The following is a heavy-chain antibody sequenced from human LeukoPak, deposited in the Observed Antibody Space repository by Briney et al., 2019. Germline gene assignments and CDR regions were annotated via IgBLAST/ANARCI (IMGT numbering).Heavy chain of an antibody. D-gene: IGHD3-22*01. Sequence: ASVKVSCKVSGYTLTELSMHWVRPAPGKGLEWMGGFDTEDGETIYAQKLQGRVTMTEDTSTDTAYMELSSLRSEDTAVYYCATDSRGGPPVDSSGYPLDCWGQGTLVTVSS. V-gene: IGHV1-24*01. CDR2: FDTEDGET. CDR1: GYTLTELS. CDR3: ATDSRGGPPVDSSGYPLDC. J-gene: IGHJ4*02.